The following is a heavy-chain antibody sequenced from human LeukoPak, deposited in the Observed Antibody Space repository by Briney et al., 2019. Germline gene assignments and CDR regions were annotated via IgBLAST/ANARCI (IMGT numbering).Heavy chain of an antibody. V-gene: IGHV4-38-2*02. CDR2: IYHSGGT. D-gene: IGHD6-6*01. CDR3: ARDSIKSSSSERGTPT. Sequence: SETLSLTCTVSGYSISSGYYWGWIRQPPGKGLGWIGSIYHSGGTYYNPSLKSRVTISVDTSKNQFSLKLSSVTAADTAVYYCARDSIKSSSSERGTPTWGQGTLVTVSS. CDR1: GYSISSGYY. J-gene: IGHJ5*02.